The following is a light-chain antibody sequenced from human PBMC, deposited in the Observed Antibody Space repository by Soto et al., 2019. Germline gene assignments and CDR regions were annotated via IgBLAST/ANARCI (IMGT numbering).Light chain of an antibody. V-gene: IGKV1-27*01. CDR2: DTS. J-gene: IGKJ1*01. CDR1: QGIANY. Sequence: DIQMTQSPSSLSASVGDRVTITCRASQGIANYVAWYQQNPGKVPKLLIYDTSTLQSGVPSRFSGSDSGTDFTLTISSLQPEDVATYYCQKYNSAPRAFGQGTKVEI. CDR3: QKYNSAPRA.